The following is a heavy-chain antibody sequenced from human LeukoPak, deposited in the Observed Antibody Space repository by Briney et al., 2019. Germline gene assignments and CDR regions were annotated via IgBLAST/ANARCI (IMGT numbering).Heavy chain of an antibody. CDR3: AKDYAVGSIDY. V-gene: IGHV3-20*04. Sequence: PGGSLRLSCAASGFTFDDYGMSWVRQAPGKGLEWVSGINWNGGSTGYADSVKGRFTISRDNSKNTVSLQMESLRAEDTALYYCAKDYAVGSIDYWGQGTLVTVSS. D-gene: IGHD3-16*01. CDR1: GFTFDDYG. J-gene: IGHJ4*02. CDR2: INWNGGST.